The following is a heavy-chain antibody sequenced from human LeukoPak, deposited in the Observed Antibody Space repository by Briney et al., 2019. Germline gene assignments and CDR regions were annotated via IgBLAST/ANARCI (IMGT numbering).Heavy chain of an antibody. D-gene: IGHD6-19*01. Sequence: GGSLRLSCAASGFTFSSYSMNWVRQAPGKGLEWVSSISSSSSYIYYADSVKGRFTISRDNAKNSLYLQMNSLGAEDTAVYYCARDTEPLYSSGCHDYWGQGTLVTVSS. J-gene: IGHJ4*02. CDR2: ISSSSSYI. CDR3: ARDTEPLYSSGCHDY. V-gene: IGHV3-21*01. CDR1: GFTFSSYS.